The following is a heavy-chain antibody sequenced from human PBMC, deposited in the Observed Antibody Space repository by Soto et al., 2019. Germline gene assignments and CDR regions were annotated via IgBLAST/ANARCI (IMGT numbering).Heavy chain of an antibody. J-gene: IGHJ4*02. D-gene: IGHD6-13*01. Sequence: GGSLRLSCAASGFTFSSYWMSWVRQAPGKGLEWVANIKQDGSEKYYVDSVKGRFTISRDNAKNSLYLQMNSLRAEDTAVYYCARKSGYSSSWEFDYWGQGTLVTVSS. V-gene: IGHV3-7*01. CDR3: ARKSGYSSSWEFDY. CDR1: GFTFSSYW. CDR2: IKQDGSEK.